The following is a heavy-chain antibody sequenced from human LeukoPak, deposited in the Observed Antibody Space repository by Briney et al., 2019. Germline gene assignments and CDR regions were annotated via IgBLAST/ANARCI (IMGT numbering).Heavy chain of an antibody. D-gene: IGHD1-26*01. CDR3: ARDRGGSYSAIDY. CDR2: ISSSSSTI. CDR1: GFTFSSYS. J-gene: IGHJ4*02. Sequence: GGSLRLSCAASGFTFSSYSMNWVRQAPGKGLEWVSFISSSSSTIYYADSVKCRFTISRDNAKNSLYLQMNSLRAEDTAVYHCARDRGGSYSAIDYWGQGTLVTVSS. V-gene: IGHV3-48*04.